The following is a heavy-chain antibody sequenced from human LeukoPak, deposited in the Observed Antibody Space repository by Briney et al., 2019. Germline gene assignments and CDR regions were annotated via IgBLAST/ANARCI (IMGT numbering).Heavy chain of an antibody. D-gene: IGHD3-3*01. J-gene: IGHJ4*02. CDR2: INHSGRT. Sequence: PSETLSLTCAVYGGSFSGYYWSWIRQPPGKGLEWIGEINHSGRTNYNPSLKSRVTISVATSKNQFSLKLSSVTAADTAVYYCARGITYYDFWSGYYEVNYFDYWGQGTLVTVSS. V-gene: IGHV4-34*01. CDR1: GGSFSGYY. CDR3: ARGITYYDFWSGYYEVNYFDY.